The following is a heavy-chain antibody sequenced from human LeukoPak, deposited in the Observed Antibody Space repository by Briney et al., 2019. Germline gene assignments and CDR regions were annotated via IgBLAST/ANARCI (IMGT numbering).Heavy chain of an antibody. CDR3: ARDAAMFRGIIAFDI. J-gene: IGHJ3*02. V-gene: IGHV3-7*01. D-gene: IGHD3-10*01. CDR1: GFTVISDW. Sequence: HPGGSLRLSSAAPGFTVISDWMSWVRQAPGKGLEWVANIKQDGSEKYYVDSVKGRFTISRDNAKNSLYLQMNSLRAEDTAVYYCARDAAMFRGIIAFDIWGQGTMVTVSS. CDR2: IKQDGSEK.